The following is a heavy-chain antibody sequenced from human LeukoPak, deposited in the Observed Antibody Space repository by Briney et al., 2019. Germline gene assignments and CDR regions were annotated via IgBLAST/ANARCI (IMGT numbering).Heavy chain of an antibody. Sequence: PSETLSLTCTVSGGSISSYYWSWIRQPAGKGLEWIGRIYTSGSTNYNPSPKSRVTMSVDTSKNQFSLKLSSVTAADTAVYYCARDLPIAARHGRFDPWGQGTLVTVSS. CDR3: ARDLPIAARHGRFDP. J-gene: IGHJ5*02. CDR1: GGSISSYY. CDR2: IYTSGST. D-gene: IGHD6-6*01. V-gene: IGHV4-4*07.